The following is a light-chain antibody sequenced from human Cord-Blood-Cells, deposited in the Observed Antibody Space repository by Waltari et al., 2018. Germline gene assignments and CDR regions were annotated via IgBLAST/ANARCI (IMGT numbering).Light chain of an antibody. CDR1: SSDVGGYNY. CDR3: SSYTSSSTWV. V-gene: IGLV2-14*03. CDR2: DVS. Sequence: QSALTQPASVSGSPGQSITIPCTGTSSDVGGYNYVSWYQQHPGKAPKLMIYDVSNRPSGVSNRFSGSKSGNTASPTISGLQAEDEADYYCSSYTSSSTWVFGGGTKLTVL. J-gene: IGLJ3*02.